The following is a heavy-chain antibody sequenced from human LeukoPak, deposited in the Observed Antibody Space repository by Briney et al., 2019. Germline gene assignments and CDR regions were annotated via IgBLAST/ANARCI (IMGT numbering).Heavy chain of an antibody. D-gene: IGHD1-26*01. J-gene: IGHJ4*02. CDR1: GDSVSNSTAA. Sequence: SQTLSLTCAISGDSVSNSTAAWNWISQSPSRGLEWLGRTYYRSKWYNDYALSVKSRITINPDTSKNQFSLQLRSVTPEDTAVYYCARVVVGALDYWGQGTLGTGSS. CDR2: TYYRSKWYN. CDR3: ARVVVGALDY. V-gene: IGHV6-1*01.